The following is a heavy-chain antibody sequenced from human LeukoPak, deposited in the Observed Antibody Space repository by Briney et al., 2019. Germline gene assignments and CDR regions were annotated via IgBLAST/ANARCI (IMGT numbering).Heavy chain of an antibody. Sequence: GGSLRLSCAASGFTFSSYGMNWVRQAPGKRLEWVSYISSRSDSIYYADSVKGRFTISRDNAENSLYLQMNSLRDEDTAMYYCARAMRSGYDYWGQGTLVTVSS. J-gene: IGHJ4*02. D-gene: IGHD5-12*01. CDR3: ARAMRSGYDY. V-gene: IGHV3-48*02. CDR2: ISSRSDSI. CDR1: GFTFSSYG.